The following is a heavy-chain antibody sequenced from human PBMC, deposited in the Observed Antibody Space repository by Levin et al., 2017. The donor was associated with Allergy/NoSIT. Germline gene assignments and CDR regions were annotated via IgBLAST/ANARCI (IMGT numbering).Heavy chain of an antibody. D-gene: IGHD2-15*01. V-gene: IGHV4-39*01. CDR3: ARQRQVAWFDP. Sequence: SETLSLTCSVSGDSISSCAYYWAWIRLPPGKGLEWIGSIYYSGGKYYNPSLKSRVTISIDTSKNQFSLKLNSLTAADTAVYYCARQRQVAWFDPWGQGTLVTVSS. J-gene: IGHJ5*02. CDR2: IYYSGGK. CDR1: GDSISSCAYY.